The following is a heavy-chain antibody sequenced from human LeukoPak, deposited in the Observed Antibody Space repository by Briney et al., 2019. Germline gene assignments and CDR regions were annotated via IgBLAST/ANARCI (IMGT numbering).Heavy chain of an antibody. D-gene: IGHD2-15*01. CDR1: GFTFSSYG. Sequence: GGSLRLSCAASGFTFSSYGMHWVRQAPGKGLEWVAVIWYDGSNKYYADSVKGRSTISRDNSKNTLYLQMNSLRAEDTAVYYCARDLAVYCSGGSCYLFDYWGQGTLVTVSS. V-gene: IGHV3-33*01. J-gene: IGHJ4*02. CDR2: IWYDGSNK. CDR3: ARDLAVYCSGGSCYLFDY.